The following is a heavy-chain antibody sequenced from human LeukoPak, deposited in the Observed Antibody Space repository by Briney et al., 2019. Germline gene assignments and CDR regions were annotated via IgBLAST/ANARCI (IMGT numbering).Heavy chain of an antibody. CDR1: GGSFSGYY. CDR2: INHSGSS. D-gene: IGHD3-22*01. V-gene: IGHV4-34*01. J-gene: IGHJ4*02. Sequence: ASETLSLTCAVYGGSFSGYYWSWIRQPPGKGLKGIGEINHSGSSNYNPSLKSRVTISVDTSKNQFSLKLSSVTAADTAVYYCARGGGSSGYYVDYWGQGTLVTVSS. CDR3: ARGGGSSGYYVDY.